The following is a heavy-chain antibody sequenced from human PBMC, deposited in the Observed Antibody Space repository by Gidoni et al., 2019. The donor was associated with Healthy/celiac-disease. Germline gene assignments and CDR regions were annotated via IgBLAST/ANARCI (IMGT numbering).Heavy chain of an antibody. CDR3: ARVRRPQGSFYFDY. D-gene: IGHD3-10*01. J-gene: IGHJ4*02. Sequence: VSGVSISSYYWSWIRQPPGKGLEWIGYIYYSGSTNYNPSLKSRVTISVDTSKNQFSLKLSSVTAADTAVYYCARVRRPQGSFYFDYWDREPWSPAPQ. CDR1: GVSISSYY. V-gene: IGHV4-59*01. CDR2: IYYSGST.